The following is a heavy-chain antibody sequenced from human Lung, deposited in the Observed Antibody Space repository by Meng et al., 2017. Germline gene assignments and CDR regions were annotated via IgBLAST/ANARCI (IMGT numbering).Heavy chain of an antibody. J-gene: IGHJ4*02. Sequence: QVNLRSGGAGLLKPSETLSLTCVVSGGSFSDYYWSWIRQPPGKGLEWIGEINHSGSTNYNPSLESRATISVDTSQNNLSLKLSSVTAADSAVYYCARGPTTMAHDFDYWGQGTLVTVSS. V-gene: IGHV4-34*01. D-gene: IGHD4-11*01. CDR3: ARGPTTMAHDFDY. CDR1: GGSFSDYY. CDR2: INHSGST.